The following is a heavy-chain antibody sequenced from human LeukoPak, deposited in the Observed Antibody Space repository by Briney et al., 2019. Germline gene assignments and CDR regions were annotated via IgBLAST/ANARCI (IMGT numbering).Heavy chain of an antibody. CDR1: GFTFSSSA. Sequence: GGSLRLSCAASGFTFSSSAMSWVRQAPGKGLEWVSAISDSGITTYYTDSVKGRFTVSRDNSKNTLYLQMNSLRAEDTALYYCAKEGPPSSGWPFDYWGQGTLVTVSS. CDR2: ISDSGITT. D-gene: IGHD6-19*01. CDR3: AKEGPPSSGWPFDY. V-gene: IGHV3-23*01. J-gene: IGHJ4*02.